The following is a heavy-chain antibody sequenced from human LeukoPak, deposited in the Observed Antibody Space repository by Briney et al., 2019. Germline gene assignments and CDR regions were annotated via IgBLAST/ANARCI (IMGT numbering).Heavy chain of an antibody. J-gene: IGHJ3*02. CDR1: GFTVSSNY. CDR3: ARDRRYCSSTSCPHDAFDI. D-gene: IGHD2-2*01. Sequence: GGSLRLSCAASGFTVSSNYMSWVRQAPGKGLEWVSVIYSGGSTYYADSVKGRFTISRDNSKNKLYLQMNSLRAEDTAVYYCARDRRYCSSTSCPHDAFDIWGQGTMVTVSS. CDR2: IYSGGST. V-gene: IGHV3-66*02.